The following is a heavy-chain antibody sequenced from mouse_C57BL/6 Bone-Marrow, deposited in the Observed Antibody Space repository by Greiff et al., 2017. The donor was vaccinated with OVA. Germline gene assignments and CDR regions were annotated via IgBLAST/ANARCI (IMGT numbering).Heavy chain of an antibody. CDR1: GYTFTSYW. Sequence: QVQLQQPGAELVKPGASVKLSCKASGYTFTSYWMHWVKQRPGQGLEWIGMIHPNSGSTNYNEKFKSKATLTVDKSSSTAYMQLSSLTSEDSAVYYGARDYYGSSYGGPWFAYWGQGTLVTVSA. V-gene: IGHV1-64*01. CDR2: IHPNSGST. D-gene: IGHD1-1*01. CDR3: ARDYYGSSYGGPWFAY. J-gene: IGHJ3*01.